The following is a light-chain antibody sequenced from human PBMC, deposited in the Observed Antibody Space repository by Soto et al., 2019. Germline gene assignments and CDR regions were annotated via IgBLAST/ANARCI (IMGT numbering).Light chain of an antibody. Sequence: EIVMTQSPATLSVSPGERATLSCRASQSVSSNLAWYQQKPGQAPRLLIYGASTRATGIPARFSGSESGTEFTLTISSLQSEDFAIYYCQHYNNWPPWTFGQGTKMEIK. CDR1: QSVSSN. CDR2: GAS. J-gene: IGKJ1*01. CDR3: QHYNNWPPWT. V-gene: IGKV3-15*01.